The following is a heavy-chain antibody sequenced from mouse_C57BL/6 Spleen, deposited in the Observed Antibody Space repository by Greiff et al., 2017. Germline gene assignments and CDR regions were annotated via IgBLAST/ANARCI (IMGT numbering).Heavy chain of an antibody. Sequence: SGPVLVKPGASVKMSCKASGYTFTDYYMNWVKQSHGKSLEWIGVINPYNGGTSYNQKFKGKATLTVDKSSSTAYMELNSLTSEDSAVYYCAREGTKGAMDYWGQGTSVTVSS. V-gene: IGHV1-19*01. CDR2: INPYNGGT. CDR1: GYTFTDYY. D-gene: IGHD1-3*01. CDR3: AREGTKGAMDY. J-gene: IGHJ4*01.